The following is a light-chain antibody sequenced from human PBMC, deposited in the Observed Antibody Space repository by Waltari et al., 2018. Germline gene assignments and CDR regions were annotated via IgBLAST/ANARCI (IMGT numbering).Light chain of an antibody. CDR3: QQANSFPLA. J-gene: IGKJ1*01. CDR2: GAS. Sequence: DMQMTQSPSYVSASVGDRVNITCRASQDIHTWLAWYQQKPGKAPKLLIYGASSLQSGVPSRFSGSGSGTDFTIVISSLQPEDFATYYCQQANSFPLAFGQGTKVEMK. CDR1: QDIHTW. V-gene: IGKV1D-12*01.